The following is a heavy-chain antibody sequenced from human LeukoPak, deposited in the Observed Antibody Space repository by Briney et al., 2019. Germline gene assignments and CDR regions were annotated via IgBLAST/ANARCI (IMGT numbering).Heavy chain of an antibody. V-gene: IGHV3-21*04. CDR2: ISSSSSYI. CDR1: GFTFSSYS. Sequence: GGSLRLSCAASGFTFSSYSMNWVRQAPGKGLEWVSSISSSSSYIYYADSVKGRFTIPRDNAKNSLYLQMNSQRAEDTAVYYCARGSYYYDRRAFDIWGQGTMVTVSS. CDR3: ARGSYYYDRRAFDI. J-gene: IGHJ3*02. D-gene: IGHD3-10*02.